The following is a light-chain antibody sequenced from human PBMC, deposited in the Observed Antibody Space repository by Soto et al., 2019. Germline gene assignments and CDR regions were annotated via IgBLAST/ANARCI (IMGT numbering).Light chain of an antibody. Sequence: DIQMTQSPATLTGSVGDRVTITCRASQTISSWLAWYQQQPGKAPKILIDKASTLKSGVPSRFSGSGSGTEFTLTISSRQPDDFATDYCQHYNSYSEAFGQGTKVDIK. V-gene: IGKV1-5*03. J-gene: IGKJ1*01. CDR3: QHYNSYSEA. CDR1: QTISSW. CDR2: KAS.